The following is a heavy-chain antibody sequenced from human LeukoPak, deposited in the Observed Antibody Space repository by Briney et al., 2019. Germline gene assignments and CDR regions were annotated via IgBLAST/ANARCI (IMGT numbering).Heavy chain of an antibody. V-gene: IGHV1-24*01. Sequence: ASVKVSCKASGGTFRSYAINWVRQAPGKGLEWMGGFDPEDGETIYAQKFQGRVTMTEDTSTDTAYMELSSLRSEDTAVYYCAIPGGSSRDFDYWGQGTLVTVSS. J-gene: IGHJ4*02. D-gene: IGHD6-13*01. CDR2: FDPEDGET. CDR1: GGTFRSYA. CDR3: AIPGGSSRDFDY.